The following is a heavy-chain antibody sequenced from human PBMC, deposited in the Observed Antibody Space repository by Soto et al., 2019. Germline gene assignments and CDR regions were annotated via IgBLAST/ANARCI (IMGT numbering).Heavy chain of an antibody. V-gene: IGHV3-23*01. CDR1: GFTFSSYA. D-gene: IGHD1-1*01. CDR3: ARQPAKGLIQNYFEY. Sequence: GGSLRLSCAASGFTFSSYAMSWVRQAPGKGLEWVSAISGSGGSTYYADSVKGRFTISRDNSKNTLYLQMNSLRAEDTAVYYCARQPAKGLIQNYFEYWGQGTLVTVSS. CDR2: ISGSGGST. J-gene: IGHJ4*02.